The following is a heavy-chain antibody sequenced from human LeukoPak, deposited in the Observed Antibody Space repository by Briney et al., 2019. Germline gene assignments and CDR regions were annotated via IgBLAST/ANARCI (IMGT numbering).Heavy chain of an antibody. D-gene: IGHD6-13*01. Sequence: SETLSLTCTVSGGSINSSSYHWGWIRQPPGKGLEWIGTIYYTGNTYYNPSLKSRVTISVDTSKNQFSLNLRTVTAADTAVYYCARLRIAAGDIFDYWGQGTLVTVSS. CDR1: GGSINSSSYH. CDR2: IYYTGNT. CDR3: ARLRIAAGDIFDY. V-gene: IGHV4-39*01. J-gene: IGHJ4*02.